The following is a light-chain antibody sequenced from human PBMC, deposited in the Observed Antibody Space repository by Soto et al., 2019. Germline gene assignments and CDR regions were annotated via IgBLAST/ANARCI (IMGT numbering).Light chain of an antibody. J-gene: IGLJ3*02. V-gene: IGLV2-14*01. CDR3: SSYTSSSTLMV. Sequence: QSALTPPASVSGSPGQSITISCTGTSSDGGGYNYVSWYQQHPGKAPKLMIYDVSNRPSGVSNRFSGSKSGNTASLTISGLQAEDEADYYCSSYTSSSTLMVFGGGTELTVL. CDR1: SSDGGGYNY. CDR2: DVS.